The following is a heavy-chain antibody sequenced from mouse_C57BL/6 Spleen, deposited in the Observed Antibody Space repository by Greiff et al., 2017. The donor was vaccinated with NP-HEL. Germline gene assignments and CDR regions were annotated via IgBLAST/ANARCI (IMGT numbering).Heavy chain of an antibody. CDR3: ARSGGRGNAMDY. CDR2: IHPNSGST. D-gene: IGHD3-1*01. Sequence: QVQLKQSGAELVKPGASVKLSCKASGYTFTSYWMHWVKQRPGQGLEWIGMIHPNSGSTNYNEKFKSKATLTVDKSSSTAYMQLSSLTSEDSAVYYCARSGGRGNAMDYWGQGTSVTVSS. CDR1: GYTFTSYW. J-gene: IGHJ4*01. V-gene: IGHV1-64*01.